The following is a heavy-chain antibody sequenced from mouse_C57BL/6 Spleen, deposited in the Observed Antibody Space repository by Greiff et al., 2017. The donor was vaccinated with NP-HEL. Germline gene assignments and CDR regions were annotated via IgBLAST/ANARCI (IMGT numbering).Heavy chain of an antibody. V-gene: IGHV1-82*01. J-gene: IGHJ2*01. CDR1: GYAFSSSW. D-gene: IGHD2-3*01. CDR2: IYPGDGDT. Sequence: QVQLKESGPELVKPGASVKISCKASGYAFSSSWMNWVKQRPGKGLEWIGRIYPGDGDTNYNGKFKGKATLTADKSSSTAYMQLSSLTSEDSAVYFCARSGDGYYYPLDYWGQGTTLTVSS. CDR3: ARSGDGYYYPLDY.